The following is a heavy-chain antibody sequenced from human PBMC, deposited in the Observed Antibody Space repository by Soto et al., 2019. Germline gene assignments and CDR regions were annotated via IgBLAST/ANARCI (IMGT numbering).Heavy chain of an antibody. CDR1: GGSISSYY. Sequence: SETLSLTCTVSGGSISSYYWSWIRQPPGKGLEWIGYIYYSGSTNYNPSLKSRVTISVDTSKNQFSLKLSSVTAADTAVYYCARVQKQLVNLAFDYWGQGTLVTVSS. CDR3: ARVQKQLVNLAFDY. CDR2: IYYSGST. D-gene: IGHD6-13*01. V-gene: IGHV4-59*01. J-gene: IGHJ4*02.